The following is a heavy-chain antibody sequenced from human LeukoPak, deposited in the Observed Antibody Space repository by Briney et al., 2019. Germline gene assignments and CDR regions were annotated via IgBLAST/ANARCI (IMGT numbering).Heavy chain of an antibody. Sequence: GESLKISCKASGYTFTGYYMHWVRQAPGQGLEWMGWINPNSGGTNYAQKFQGRVTMTRDTSISTAYMELSRLRSDDTAVYYCARGEARLQQLVLQWFDPWGQGTLVTVSS. J-gene: IGHJ5*02. D-gene: IGHD6-13*01. V-gene: IGHV1-2*02. CDR1: GYTFTGYY. CDR2: INPNSGGT. CDR3: ARGEARLQQLVLQWFDP.